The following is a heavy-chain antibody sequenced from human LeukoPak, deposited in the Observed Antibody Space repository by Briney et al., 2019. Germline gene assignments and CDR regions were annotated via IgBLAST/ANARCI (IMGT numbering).Heavy chain of an antibody. J-gene: IGHJ6*02. Sequence: GGSLRLSCAASGFTFSSYGMSWVRQAPGKGLEWVANIKQDGSEKYYADSVKGRFTISRDNAKNSLYLQMNSLGPEDTALYYCAKIVSSIRSNYYYGMDVWGQGTTVTVSS. CDR3: AKIVSSIRSNYYYGMDV. CDR2: IKQDGSEK. CDR1: GFTFSSYG. V-gene: IGHV3-7*03. D-gene: IGHD5/OR15-5a*01.